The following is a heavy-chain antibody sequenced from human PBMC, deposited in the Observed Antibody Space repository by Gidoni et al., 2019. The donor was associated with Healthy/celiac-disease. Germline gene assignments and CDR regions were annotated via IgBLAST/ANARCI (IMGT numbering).Heavy chain of an antibody. CDR3: ARDQDSGSYPHDAFDI. V-gene: IGHV1-69*01. CDR1: GGTFSSYA. J-gene: IGHJ3*02. D-gene: IGHD1-26*01. Sequence: QVQLVQSGAEVKKPGSSVKVSCKASGGTFSSYAISWVRQAPGQGLEWMGGIIPIFGTANYAQKFQGRVTITADESTSTAYMELSSLRSEDTAVYYCARDQDSGSYPHDAFDIWGQGTMVTVSS. CDR2: IIPIFGTA.